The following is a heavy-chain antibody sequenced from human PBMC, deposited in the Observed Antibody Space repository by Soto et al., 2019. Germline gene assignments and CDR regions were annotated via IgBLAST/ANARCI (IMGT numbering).Heavy chain of an antibody. Sequence: GSLRLSCAASGFTFSSYSMNWVRQAPGKGLEWVSYISSSSSTIYYADSVKGRFTISRDNAKNSLYLQMNSLRDEDTAVYYCVRDRGDYVIRGCFDLWGQGILVTVSS. CDR3: VRDRGDYVIRGCFDL. J-gene: IGHJ5*02. CDR1: GFTFSSYS. CDR2: ISSSSSTI. D-gene: IGHD4-17*01. V-gene: IGHV3-48*02.